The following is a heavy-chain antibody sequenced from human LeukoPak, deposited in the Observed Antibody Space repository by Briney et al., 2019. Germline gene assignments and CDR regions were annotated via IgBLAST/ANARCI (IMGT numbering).Heavy chain of an antibody. Sequence: PGGSLRLSCAASGFTVSSYYMTWVRQAPGKGLEWVSVIYSGGSTYYADSVKGRFTISRDNSKNTLYLQMNSLRAEDTAVYFCARDLAAAATWFDPWGQGTLVTVSS. D-gene: IGHD6-13*01. V-gene: IGHV3-66*01. CDR1: GFTVSSYY. J-gene: IGHJ5*02. CDR3: ARDLAAAATWFDP. CDR2: IYSGGST.